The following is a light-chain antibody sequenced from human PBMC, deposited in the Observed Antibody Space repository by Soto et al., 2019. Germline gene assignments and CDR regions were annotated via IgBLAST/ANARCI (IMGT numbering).Light chain of an antibody. CDR1: SSDVGGYKY. CDR3: SSYTSSSTLV. V-gene: IGLV2-14*01. Sequence: LTQPASVSGSPGQSITISCAGTSSDVGGYKYVSWYQQHPGKAPKLMIYEVSNRPSGVSFRFSGSKSGNTASLTISGLQAADEADYYCSSYTSSSTLVFGTGTKVTV. J-gene: IGLJ1*01. CDR2: EVS.